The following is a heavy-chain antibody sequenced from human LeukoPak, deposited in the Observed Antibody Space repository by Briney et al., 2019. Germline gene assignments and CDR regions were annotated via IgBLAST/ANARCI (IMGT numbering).Heavy chain of an antibody. CDR1: GDSISNGHYY. CDR3: ARLHPLEHLFSFYFDS. CDR2: ISSRGST. J-gene: IGHJ4*02. V-gene: IGHV4-39*01. D-gene: IGHD3-3*01. Sequence: KPSETLSLTCSVSGDSISNGHYYWGWIRQPPGKGLEWLATISSRGSTFYNPSLKSRDTISVDTSKNQISLNLSSVTASDTSLYYCARLHPLEHLFSFYFDSWGQGILATVSS.